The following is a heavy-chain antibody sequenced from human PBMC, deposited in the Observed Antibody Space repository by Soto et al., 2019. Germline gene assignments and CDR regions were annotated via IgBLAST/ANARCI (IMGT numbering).Heavy chain of an antibody. V-gene: IGHV6-1*01. CDR2: TYYRSKWYD. CDR3: ARRWFGHQVHWFDS. J-gene: IGHJ5*01. CDR1: WDSVSSSTVA. Sequence: SQTLSLTCAISWDSVSSSTVAWNWIRQSQSRGLEWLGRTYYRSKWYDDYAESVKSRITINPDTSKNQFSLHLTSVTLEETAVYYLARRWFGHQVHWFDSWGQGTLVTVSS. D-gene: IGHD3-16*01.